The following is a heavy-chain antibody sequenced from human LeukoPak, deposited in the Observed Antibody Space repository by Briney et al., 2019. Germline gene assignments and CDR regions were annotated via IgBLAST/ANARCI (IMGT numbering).Heavy chain of an antibody. D-gene: IGHD2-15*01. CDR2: VNPSSGNT. V-gene: IGHV1-46*01. CDR3: ARAVCISGGCAVFIVAFVV. J-gene: IGHJ3*01. Sequence: ASVKVSCNASGYTFTTYYIHWVRQAPGQGLEWMGLVNPSSGNTGYAQKFRGRLSVTRDMSTSTVYMELSSLRSEDTAVYYWARAVCISGGCAVFIVAFVVWGEETLVTVSS. CDR1: GYTFTTYY.